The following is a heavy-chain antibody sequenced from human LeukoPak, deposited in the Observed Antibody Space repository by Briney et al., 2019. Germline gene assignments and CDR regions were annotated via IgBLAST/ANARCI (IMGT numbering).Heavy chain of an antibody. Sequence: GGSLRLSCAASGFTFSDYYMSWIRQAPGKGLEWVSYIISSGSTIYYADSVKGRFTISRDNAKNSLYLQMNSLRAEDTAVYYCARETFSSPADYWGQGTLVTVSS. CDR1: GFTFSDYY. D-gene: IGHD6-13*01. CDR3: ARETFSSPADY. CDR2: IISSGSTI. J-gene: IGHJ4*02. V-gene: IGHV3-11*01.